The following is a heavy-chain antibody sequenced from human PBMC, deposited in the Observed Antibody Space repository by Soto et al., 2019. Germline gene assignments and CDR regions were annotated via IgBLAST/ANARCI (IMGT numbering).Heavy chain of an antibody. CDR1: GFTFSSYS. V-gene: IGHV3-30-3*01. CDR3: AREVVTTQWYFDN. CDR2: TSSDGGTK. Sequence: QVQLVESVGGVVQPGGSLRLSCTTSGFTFSSYSMHWFRQAPGTGLEWVAVTSSDGGTKFYADSVRGRFTISRDNSKNTLYLQMNSLRGEDTAMYYCAREVVTTQWYFDNWGQVILVTVSS. J-gene: IGHJ4*02. D-gene: IGHD1-1*01.